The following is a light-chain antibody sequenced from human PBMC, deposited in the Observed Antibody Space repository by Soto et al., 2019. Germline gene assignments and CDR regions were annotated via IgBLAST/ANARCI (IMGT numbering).Light chain of an antibody. J-gene: IGLJ3*02. CDR1: TSDVGGYNY. V-gene: IGLV2-14*01. CDR2: EVS. CDR3: SSYTSSGTWV. Sequence: QSALTQPASVSGSPGQSITIPCSGTTSDVGGYNYVSWYQQRPGKAPKLMIYEVSNRPSGVSDRFSGSKSGNTASLTISGLQAEDEADYYCSSYTSSGTWVFGGGTKLTVL.